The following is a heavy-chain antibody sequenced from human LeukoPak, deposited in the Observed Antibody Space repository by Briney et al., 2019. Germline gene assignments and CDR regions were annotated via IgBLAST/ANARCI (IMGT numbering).Heavy chain of an antibody. CDR1: GGSISSGDYY. CDR3: AREYGDWVGGRPYNWFDP. Sequence: KASQTLSLTCTVSGGSISSGDYYWRWIRQPPGKGLEWIECIYYSGTYYNPSLKSRVTISEDTSKKQFSLKLISVIAADTAVYYCAREYGDWVGGRPYNWFDPWGQGTLVTVSS. V-gene: IGHV4-30-4*08. CDR2: IYYSGT. D-gene: IGHD4-17*01. J-gene: IGHJ5*02.